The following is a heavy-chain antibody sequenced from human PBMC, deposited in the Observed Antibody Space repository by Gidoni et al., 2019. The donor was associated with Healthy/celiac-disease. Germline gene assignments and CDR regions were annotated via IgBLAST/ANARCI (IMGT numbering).Heavy chain of an antibody. CDR2: ISYDGSNK. V-gene: IGHV3-30*18. J-gene: IGHJ4*02. CDR3: AKTPEAAWGIFDY. Sequence: QVQLVESGGGVVQPGRSLRLSCAASGFTFSSYGMHWVRQAPGKGLEWVAVISYDGSNKYYADSVKGRFTISRDNSKNTLYLQMNSLRAEDTAVYYCAKTPEAAWGIFDYWGQGTLVTVSS. D-gene: IGHD6-13*01. CDR1: GFTFSSYG.